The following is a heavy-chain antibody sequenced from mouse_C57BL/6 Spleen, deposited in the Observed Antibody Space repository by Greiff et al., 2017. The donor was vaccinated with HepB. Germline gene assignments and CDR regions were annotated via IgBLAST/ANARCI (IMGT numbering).Heavy chain of an antibody. J-gene: IGHJ3*01. V-gene: IGHV1-76*01. CDR3: ARARSARAWFAD. Sequence: QVQLQQSGAELVRPGASVKLSCKASGYTFTDYYINWVKQRPGQGLEWIARIFPGSGNTYYNEKFKGKATLTADKSSSTAYMQLSSLTSEDSAVYFCARARSARAWFADWGQGTLVTVSA. CDR1: GYTFTDYY. CDR2: IFPGSGNT.